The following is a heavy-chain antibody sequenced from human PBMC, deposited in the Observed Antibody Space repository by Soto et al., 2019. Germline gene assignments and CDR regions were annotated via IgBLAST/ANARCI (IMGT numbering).Heavy chain of an antibody. CDR3: ARLGGYCSGTSCYGYYGMDV. D-gene: IGHD2-2*01. J-gene: IGHJ6*02. CDR1: GGSISSGGYS. V-gene: IGHV4-30-2*01. CDR2: IYQSGST. Sequence: SETLSLTCAVSGGSISSGGYSWSWIRQPPGKGLEWIGYIYQSGSTYYNPSLKSRDTISVERSKNQLSLKLSSVTAADTAVYYCARLGGYCSGTSCYGYYGMDVWGQGTTVTVS.